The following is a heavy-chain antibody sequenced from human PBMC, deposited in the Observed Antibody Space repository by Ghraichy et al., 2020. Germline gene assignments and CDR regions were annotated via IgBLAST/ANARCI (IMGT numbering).Heavy chain of an antibody. Sequence: GGSLRLSCAASGFTFSSYAMSWVRLAPGKGLEWVSTISGSGNTVYYSDSVKDHFSISRDNSKNTLYLQMNSLRAEDTAVYYCARDGAPGRFLDVYEGANWYLDLCGRGTLVTVSS. J-gene: IGHJ2*01. CDR3: ARDGAPGRFLDVYEGANWYLDL. CDR1: GFTFSSYA. CDR2: ISGSGNTV. D-gene: IGHD3-16*01. V-gene: IGHV3-23*01.